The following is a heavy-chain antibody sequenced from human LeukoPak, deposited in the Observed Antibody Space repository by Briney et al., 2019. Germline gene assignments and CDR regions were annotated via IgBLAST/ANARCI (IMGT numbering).Heavy chain of an antibody. CDR3: ARDGGYDFWSGYYQDY. Sequence: PGRSLRLSCAASGFTFSSYGMHWVRQAPGKGLEWVAVIWYDGSNKYYADSVKGRFTISRDNSKNTLYLQMNSLRAEDTAVYYCARDGGYDFWSGYYQDYWGQGALVTVSS. CDR2: IWYDGSNK. CDR1: GFTFSSYG. D-gene: IGHD3-3*01. J-gene: IGHJ4*02. V-gene: IGHV3-30*19.